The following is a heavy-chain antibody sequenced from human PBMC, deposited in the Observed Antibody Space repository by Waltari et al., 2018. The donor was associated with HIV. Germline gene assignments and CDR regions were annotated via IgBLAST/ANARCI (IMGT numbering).Heavy chain of an antibody. CDR1: GGSFSGYY. V-gene: IGHV4-34*01. CDR2: INHSGST. D-gene: IGHD3-10*01. J-gene: IGHJ4*02. Sequence: QVQLQQWGAGLLKPSETLSLTCAVYGGSFSGYYWSWIRQPPGKGLEWIGAINHSGSTNYNPSRNSRVTISVDTSKNQFSLKLSSVTAADTAVYYCARRRYYGSGSYYDDYWGQGTLVTVSS. CDR3: ARRRYYGSGSYYDDY.